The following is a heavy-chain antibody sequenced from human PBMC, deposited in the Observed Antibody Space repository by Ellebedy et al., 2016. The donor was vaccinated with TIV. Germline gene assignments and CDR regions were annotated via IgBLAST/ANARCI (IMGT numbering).Heavy chain of an antibody. J-gene: IGHJ4*02. CDR3: ARTYYYDSSGQGVAFDY. CDR1: GYTFTSYY. CDR2: INPSGGST. V-gene: IGHV1-46*01. Sequence: ASVKVSCXASGYTFTSYYMHWVRQAPGQGLEWMGIINPSGGSTSYAQKFQGRVTMTRDTSTSTVYIELSSLRSEDTAVYYCARTYYYDSSGQGVAFDYWGQGTLVTVSS. D-gene: IGHD3-22*01.